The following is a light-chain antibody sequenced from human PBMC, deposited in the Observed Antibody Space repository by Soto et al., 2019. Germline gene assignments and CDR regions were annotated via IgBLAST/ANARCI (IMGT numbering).Light chain of an antibody. CDR2: DAS. CDR1: QSVSSY. CDR3: QQRSNWS. V-gene: IGKV3-11*01. J-gene: IGKJ5*01. Sequence: EMGLTQSPATLSLSPGERATLSCRASQSVSSYLAWYQQKPGQAPRLLIYDASNRATGIPARFSGSGSGTDFTLTISSLEPEDFAVYYCQQRSNWSFGQGTRLEIK.